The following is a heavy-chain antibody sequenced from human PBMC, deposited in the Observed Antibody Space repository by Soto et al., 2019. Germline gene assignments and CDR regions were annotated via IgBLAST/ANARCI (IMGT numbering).Heavy chain of an antibody. V-gene: IGHV4-39*01. J-gene: IGHJ5*02. Sequence: PSWCLSLTCTVSGGSVSISSYYWGWIRQPPGKGLEWIGSIFSSGNTYYNPSLKSRVTISVDTSNNQFSLKLNSMTAADTAVYYCATGPLSVVWFDPWGRGTLVTVSS. CDR1: GGSVSISSYY. D-gene: IGHD2-15*01. CDR3: ATGPLSVVWFDP. CDR2: IFSSGNT.